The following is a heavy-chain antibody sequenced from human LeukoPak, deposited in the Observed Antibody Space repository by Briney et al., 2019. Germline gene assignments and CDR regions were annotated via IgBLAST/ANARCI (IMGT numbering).Heavy chain of an antibody. CDR3: ARDHEGLVYDSSGYYFLR. V-gene: IGHV3-13*01. Sequence: GGSLRLSCAASGFTLSNYDMHWVRRPAGKGLEWVSTVGSAGDTYYTDSVKGRFTSSRDNAKNSFFLQMNSLRAEDTAVYYCARDHEGLVYDSSGYYFLRWGQGTLVTVSS. CDR1: GFTLSNYD. CDR2: VGSAGDT. J-gene: IGHJ4*02. D-gene: IGHD3-22*01.